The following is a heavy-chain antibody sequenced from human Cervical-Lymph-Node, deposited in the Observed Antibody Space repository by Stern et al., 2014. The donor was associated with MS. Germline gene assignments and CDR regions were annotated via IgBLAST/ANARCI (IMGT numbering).Heavy chain of an antibody. V-gene: IGHV2-5*02. Sequence: QVTLQESGPTLVKPTQTLTLTCTFSGFSLSTSAVAVGWIRQPPGEALEWLALLYWDDDKRYSPTLRSRLNITKDTSKNQVVLTVTNVDPVDTATYYCAHNLRFPQQQLVLNYFDYWGQGTLVTVSS. D-gene: IGHD6-13*01. CDR1: GFSLSTSAVA. CDR3: AHNLRFPQQQLVLNYFDY. J-gene: IGHJ4*02. CDR2: LYWDDDK.